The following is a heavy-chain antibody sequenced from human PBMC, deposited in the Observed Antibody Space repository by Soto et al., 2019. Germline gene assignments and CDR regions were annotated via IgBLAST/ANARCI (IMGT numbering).Heavy chain of an antibody. J-gene: IGHJ6*02. CDR3: SGLDCGGDCYSYYYGMDV. D-gene: IGHD2-21*02. CDR1: GGTFSSYA. CDR2: IIPIFGTA. V-gene: IGHV1-69*13. Sequence: GASVKVSCKASGGTFSSYAISWVRQAPGQGLEWMGGIIPIFGTANYAQKFQGRVTITADESTSTAYMELSSLRSEDTAVYYCSGLDCGGDCYSYYYGMDVWGQGTTVTVSS.